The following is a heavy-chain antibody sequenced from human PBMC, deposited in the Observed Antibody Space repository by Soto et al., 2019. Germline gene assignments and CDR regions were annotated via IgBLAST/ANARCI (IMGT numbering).Heavy chain of an antibody. CDR3: ASGATVIPHDY. CDR2: IYYSGST. D-gene: IGHD4-17*01. V-gene: IGHV4-30-4*01. Sequence: SETLSLTCTVSGGSISSGDYYWSWIRQPPGKGLEWIGYIYYSGSTYYNPSLKSRVTISVDTSKNQFSLKLSSVTAADTAVYYYASGATVIPHDYWGQGTLVTVSS. J-gene: IGHJ4*02. CDR1: GGSISSGDYY.